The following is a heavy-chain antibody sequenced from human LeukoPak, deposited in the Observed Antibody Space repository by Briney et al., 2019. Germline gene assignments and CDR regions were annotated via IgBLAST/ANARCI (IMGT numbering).Heavy chain of an antibody. CDR2: IKQDGSEK. CDR3: ARAGCSGGSCYLFFDY. D-gene: IGHD2-15*01. Sequence: GGSLRLSCAASGFTFSSYWMSWVRQAPGKGLEWVANIKQDGSEKYYVDSVKGRFTTSRDNAKNSLYLQMNSLRAEDTAVYYCARAGCSGGSCYLFFDYWGQGTLVTVSS. J-gene: IGHJ4*02. V-gene: IGHV3-7*01. CDR1: GFTFSSYW.